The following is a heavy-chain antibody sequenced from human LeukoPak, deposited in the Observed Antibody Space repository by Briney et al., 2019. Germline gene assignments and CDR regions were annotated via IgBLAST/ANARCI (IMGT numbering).Heavy chain of an antibody. J-gene: IGHJ3*02. V-gene: IGHV5-51*01. D-gene: IGHD6-19*01. CDR2: IYPGDSDT. Sequence: GESLKISCKGSGYSFTSYWIGWVRQMPGKGLEWMGIIYPGDSDTRYSPSFQGQVTISVDKSISTAYLQWSSLKASDTAMYYCARATRYSSDLTGAFDIWGRGTMVTVSS. CDR1: GYSFTSYW. CDR3: ARATRYSSDLTGAFDI.